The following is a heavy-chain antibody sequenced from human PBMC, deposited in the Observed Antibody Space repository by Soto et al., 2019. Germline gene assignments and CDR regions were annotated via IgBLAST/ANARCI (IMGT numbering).Heavy chain of an antibody. Sequence: SETLSLTCTVSGGSIISYYWSWIRQPPGKGLEWIGYIYYSGSTNYNPSLKSRVTISVDTSKNQFSLKLSSVTAADTAVYYCARVAYCSSTSYYGGEGYYYGMDVWGQGNTVTV. V-gene: IGHV4-59*01. CDR1: GGSIISYY. CDR3: ARVAYCSSTSYYGGEGYYYGMDV. D-gene: IGHD2-2*01. CDR2: IYYSGST. J-gene: IGHJ6*02.